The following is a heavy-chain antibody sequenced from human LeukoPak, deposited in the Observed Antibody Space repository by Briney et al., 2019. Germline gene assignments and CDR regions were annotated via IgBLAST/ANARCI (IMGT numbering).Heavy chain of an antibody. CDR3: AREDIVVVPAAIGLFY. D-gene: IGHD2-2*01. V-gene: IGHV4-39*01. CDR2: IYYSGST. J-gene: IGHJ4*02. Sequence: PSETLSLTCTVSGGSISSSSYYWGWIRQPPGKGLEWIGSIYYSGSTYYNPSLKSRVTISVDTSKNQFSLKLSSVTAADTAVYYCAREDIVVVPAAIGLFYWGQGTLVTVSS. CDR1: GGSISSSSYY.